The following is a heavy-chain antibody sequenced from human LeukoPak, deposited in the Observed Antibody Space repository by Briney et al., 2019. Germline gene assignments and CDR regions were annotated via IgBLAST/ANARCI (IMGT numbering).Heavy chain of an antibody. D-gene: IGHD6-19*01. Sequence: GRSLRLSCAASGFTFDDYAMHWVRQAPGKGLEWVSGISWNSGSIGYADSVKGRFIISRDNAKNSLYLQMNSLRAEDTALYYCAKSIGSGGWYGSDYWGQGTLVTVSS. V-gene: IGHV3-9*01. J-gene: IGHJ4*02. CDR2: ISWNSGSI. CDR3: AKSIGSGGWYGSDY. CDR1: GFTFDDYA.